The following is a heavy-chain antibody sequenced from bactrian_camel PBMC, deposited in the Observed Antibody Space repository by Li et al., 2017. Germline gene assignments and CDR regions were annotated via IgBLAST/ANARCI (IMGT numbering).Heavy chain of an antibody. CDR2: INSGGGST. Sequence: VQLVESGGGLVQPGGSLRLSCAASESTYSSYDMSWVRQAPGKGLEWVSAINSGGGSTYYADSVKGRFTVSRDNAKNTLYLQMNSLKTEDTAVYYCAADWLYWYRANYWGQGTQVTVS. CDR3: AADWLYWYRANY. J-gene: IGHJ4*01. V-gene: IGHV3S40*01. CDR1: ESTYSSYD. D-gene: IGHD2*01.